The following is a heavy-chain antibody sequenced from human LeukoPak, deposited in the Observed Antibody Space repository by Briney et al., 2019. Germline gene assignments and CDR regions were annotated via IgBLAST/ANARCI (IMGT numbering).Heavy chain of an antibody. D-gene: IGHD7-27*01. CDR1: GFTFSSYS. CDR3: ARAGAGHDTFDI. Sequence: GGSLRLSCAASGFTFSSYSMNWVRQAPGKGLEWVSYISSSGSSIYYADSVKGRFTISRDNAKNSLYLQMNSLRAEDTAVYYCARAGAGHDTFDIWGQGTMVTVSS. CDR2: ISSSGSSI. J-gene: IGHJ3*02. V-gene: IGHV3-48*04.